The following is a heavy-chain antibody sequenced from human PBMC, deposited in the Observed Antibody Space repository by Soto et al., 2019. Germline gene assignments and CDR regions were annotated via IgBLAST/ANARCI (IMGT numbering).Heavy chain of an antibody. Sequence: QVQLVQSGAEVKKPGSSVKVSCKASGGTFSSYAISWVRQAPGQGLEWMVGIIPIFGTANYAQKFQGRVTITADKSTSTAYMELSSLRSEDTAVYYCASVREGSSGYYYALGYWGQGTLVTVSS. J-gene: IGHJ4*02. V-gene: IGHV1-69*06. CDR1: GGTFSSYA. CDR3: ASVREGSSGYYYALGY. D-gene: IGHD3-22*01. CDR2: IIPIFGTA.